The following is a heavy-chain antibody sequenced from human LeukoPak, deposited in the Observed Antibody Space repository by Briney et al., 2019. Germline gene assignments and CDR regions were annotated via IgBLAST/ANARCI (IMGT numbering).Heavy chain of an antibody. D-gene: IGHD6-19*01. Sequence: PGGSLRLSCAASGFTFSSYWMSWVRQAPGKGLEWVAYIKQDGSEKYYVDSVKGRFTISRDNAKNSLYLQMNSLRAEDTAVYYCARDRTGYSSGWFDPWGQGTLVTVSS. CDR1: GFTFSSYW. CDR2: IKQDGSEK. V-gene: IGHV3-7*01. J-gene: IGHJ5*02. CDR3: ARDRTGYSSGWFDP.